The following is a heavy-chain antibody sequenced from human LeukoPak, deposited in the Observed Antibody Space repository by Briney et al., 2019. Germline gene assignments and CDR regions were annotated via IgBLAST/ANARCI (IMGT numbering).Heavy chain of an antibody. CDR3: AKGHYDSSGYLTYYYYGMDV. Sequence: GGSLRLSCAASGFTFSSYAMGWVRQAPGKGLEWVSAISGSGGSTYYADSVKGRFTISRDNSKNTLYLQMNSLRAEDTAVYYCAKGHYDSSGYLTYYYYGMDVWGQGTTVTVSS. D-gene: IGHD3-22*01. CDR1: GFTFSSYA. J-gene: IGHJ6*02. V-gene: IGHV3-23*01. CDR2: ISGSGGST.